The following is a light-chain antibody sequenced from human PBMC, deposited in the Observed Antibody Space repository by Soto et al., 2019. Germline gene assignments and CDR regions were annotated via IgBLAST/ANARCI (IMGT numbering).Light chain of an antibody. V-gene: IGLV1-47*02. CDR3: AAWDDSLSGYV. Sequence: QSALTQPPSASGTPGQRVTISCSGSSSKIGSNYVYWYQQLPGTAPKLLIYSNNQRPSGVPDRFSGSKSGTSASLAISGLRSEDEADYYCAAWDDSLSGYVFGTGTKVTVL. CDR1: SSKIGSNY. CDR2: SNN. J-gene: IGLJ1*01.